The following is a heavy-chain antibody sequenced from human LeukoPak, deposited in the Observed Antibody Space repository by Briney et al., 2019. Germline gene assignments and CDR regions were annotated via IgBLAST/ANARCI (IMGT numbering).Heavy chain of an antibody. CDR3: AREGVVPAADGGWFDP. J-gene: IGHJ5*02. Sequence: GASVKVSCKASGGTFSSYTISWVRQAPGQGLEWMGRIIPILGIANYAQKFQGRVTITADKSTSTAYMELSSLRSEDTAVYYCAREGVVPAADGGWFDPWGQETLVTVSS. D-gene: IGHD2-2*01. V-gene: IGHV1-69*04. CDR2: IIPILGIA. CDR1: GGTFSSYT.